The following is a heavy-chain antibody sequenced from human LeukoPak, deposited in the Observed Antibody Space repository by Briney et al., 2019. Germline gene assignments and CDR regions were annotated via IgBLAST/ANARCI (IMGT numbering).Heavy chain of an antibody. D-gene: IGHD3-22*01. CDR3: ARDVKSHYYDSSGSRFDP. V-gene: IGHV1-69*05. CDR2: IIPIFGTA. CDR1: GGTFSSYA. Sequence: SVKVSCKASGGTFSSYAISWVRQAPGQGLEWMGGIIPIFGTANYAQKFQGRVTITTDESTSTAYMELSSLSSEDTAVYYCARDVKSHYYDSSGSRFDPWGQGTLVTVSS. J-gene: IGHJ5*02.